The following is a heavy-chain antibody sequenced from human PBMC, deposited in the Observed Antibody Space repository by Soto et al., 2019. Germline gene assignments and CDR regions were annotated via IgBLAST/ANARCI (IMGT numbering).Heavy chain of an antibody. D-gene: IGHD6-19*01. V-gene: IGHV3-23*01. Sequence: EVQLLESGGELVQPGGSLRLSCAASGSTFSSYAMSWVRQAPGKGLEWVSTIRGSGSSTYYADSVKGRFTISRDNSKNTLYLQMNSLRAEDTAVYYCAKERAVAGFDYWGQGTLVTVSS. CDR2: IRGSGSST. CDR3: AKERAVAGFDY. CDR1: GSTFSSYA. J-gene: IGHJ4*02.